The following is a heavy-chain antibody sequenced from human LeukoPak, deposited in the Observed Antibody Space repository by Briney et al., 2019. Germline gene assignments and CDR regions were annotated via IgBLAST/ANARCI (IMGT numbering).Heavy chain of an antibody. V-gene: IGHV3-7*01. J-gene: IGHJ5*02. CDR1: GFTFSSYW. CDR2: IKQDGSEK. Sequence: GGSLRLSCAASGFTFSSYWMSWVRQAPGKGLEWVANIKQDGSEKYYVDSVKGRFTISRDNAKNSLYLQMNSLRAEDTAVYYCARGGYCTNGVCYTWFDPWGQGTLVTVSS. CDR3: ARGGYCTNGVCYTWFDP. D-gene: IGHD2-8*01.